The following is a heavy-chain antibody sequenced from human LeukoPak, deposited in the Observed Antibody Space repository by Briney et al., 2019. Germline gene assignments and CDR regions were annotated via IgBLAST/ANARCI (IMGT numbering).Heavy chain of an antibody. CDR3: ATGDSSGYYYLGVY. D-gene: IGHD3-22*01. J-gene: IGHJ4*02. V-gene: IGHV1-46*01. CDR2: INPSGGST. CDR1: GYTFTNYY. Sequence: ASVKVSCKASGYTFTNYYMHWVRQAPGQGLEWMGIINPSGGSTSYAQKFQGRATMTRDMSTSTVYMELSSLRSEDTAVYYCATGDSSGYYYLGVYWGQGTLVTVSS.